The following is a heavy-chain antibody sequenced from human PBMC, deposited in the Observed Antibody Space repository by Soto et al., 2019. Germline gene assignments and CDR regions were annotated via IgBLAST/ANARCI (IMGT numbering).Heavy chain of an antibody. V-gene: IGHV4-59*01. Sequence: SETLSLTCTVSGSSINNYYWSWIRQPPGKGLEWIGYIYYSGSTNYNPSLKSRVTKSVDMSKNQFSLKLSSVTAADTAVYYCATAYCDGDCYYFDYWGQGTLVTVSS. J-gene: IGHJ4*02. CDR2: IYYSGST. CDR3: ATAYCDGDCYYFDY. D-gene: IGHD2-21*02. CDR1: GSSINNYY.